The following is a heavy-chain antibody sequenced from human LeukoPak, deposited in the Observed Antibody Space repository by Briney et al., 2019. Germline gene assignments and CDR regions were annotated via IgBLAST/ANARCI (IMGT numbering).Heavy chain of an antibody. CDR1: GYSISSGYY. Sequence: SETLSLTCAVSGYSISSGYYWGWIRQPPGKGLEWIGSIYHSGSTYYNPSLKSRVTISVDTSKNQFSLKLSSVTATGTAVYYCARLDYGDYEGVYWGQGTLVTVSS. D-gene: IGHD4-17*01. CDR3: ARLDYGDYEGVY. CDR2: IYHSGST. V-gene: IGHV4-38-2*01. J-gene: IGHJ4*02.